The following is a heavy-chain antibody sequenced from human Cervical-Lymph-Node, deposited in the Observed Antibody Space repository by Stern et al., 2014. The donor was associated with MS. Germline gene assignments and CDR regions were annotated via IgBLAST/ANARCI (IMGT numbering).Heavy chain of an antibody. Sequence: VQLVQSGAEVKKPGESLKISCKGSGYSFTSHWIGWVRQMPGKGLEGMGMIYPGDSDTRYSPSFQGQGTISADKSISTAYLQWSSLKASDTAIYYCARHQTDYKGRDYYYYGMDVWGQGTTVTVSS. J-gene: IGHJ6*02. CDR2: IYPGDSDT. V-gene: IGHV5-51*01. CDR1: GYSFTSHW. CDR3: ARHQTDYKGRDYYYYGMDV. D-gene: IGHD4-11*01.